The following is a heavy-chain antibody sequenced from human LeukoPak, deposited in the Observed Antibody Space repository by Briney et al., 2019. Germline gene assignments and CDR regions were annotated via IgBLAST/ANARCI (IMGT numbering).Heavy chain of an antibody. J-gene: IGHJ6*02. V-gene: IGHV3-30*03. D-gene: IGHD2-2*01. CDR3: ARGSGYCTSTSCYVCYYYGMDV. CDR1: GFTFSSYG. CDR2: ISYDGSNK. Sequence: GGPLRLSCAAPGFTFSSYGMRWVRQAPGTGLVWVPVISYDGSNKYYADSVKGRFTISRDNSKNTLYLQMNSLRAEDTAVYFCARGSGYCTSTSCYVCYYYGMDVWGQGTTVTVSS.